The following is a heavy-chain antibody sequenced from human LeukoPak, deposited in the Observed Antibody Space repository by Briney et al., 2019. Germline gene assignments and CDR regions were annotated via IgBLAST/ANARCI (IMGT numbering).Heavy chain of an antibody. V-gene: IGHV3-7*01. J-gene: IGHJ4*02. Sequence: GGSLRLSCVASGFTFSSHWMGWVRQAPGKGLEWVANIKQDGSEKHYVDSVKGRFTISRDNAKNSLYLQMNSLGAEDTAVYYFARHDYGDYSYYFDYWGQGTLVTVSS. CDR2: IKQDGSEK. CDR1: GFTFSSHW. CDR3: ARHDYGDYSYYFDY. D-gene: IGHD4-17*01.